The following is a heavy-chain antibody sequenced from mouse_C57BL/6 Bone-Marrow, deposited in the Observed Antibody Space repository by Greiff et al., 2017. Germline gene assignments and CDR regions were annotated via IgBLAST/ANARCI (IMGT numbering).Heavy chain of an antibody. CDR1: GFTFSDYG. Sequence: DVMLVESGGGLVQPGGSLKLSCAASGFTFSDYGMAWVRQAPRKGPEWVAFISNLAYSIYYADTVTGRFTISRENAKNTLYLEMSSLRSEDTAMYYCARRSYDWYFDVWGTGTTVTVSS. J-gene: IGHJ1*03. CDR3: ARRSYDWYFDV. V-gene: IGHV5-15*04. CDR2: ISNLAYSI. D-gene: IGHD1-1*01.